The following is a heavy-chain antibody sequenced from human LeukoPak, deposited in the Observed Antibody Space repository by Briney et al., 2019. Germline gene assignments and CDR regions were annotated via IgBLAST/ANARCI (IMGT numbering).Heavy chain of an antibody. CDR2: INAGNGIT. CDR1: GYTFTSYA. J-gene: IGHJ4*02. CDR3: ARLKYCTNGVCYAGFDY. V-gene: IGHV1-3*01. D-gene: IGHD2-8*01. Sequence: ASVKVSCKASGYTFTSYAMHWVRQAPGQRLEWMGWINAGNGITKYSQKFQGRVTITRDTSADTAYMELSSLRSEDTAVYYCARLKYCTNGVCYAGFDYWGQGTLVTVSS.